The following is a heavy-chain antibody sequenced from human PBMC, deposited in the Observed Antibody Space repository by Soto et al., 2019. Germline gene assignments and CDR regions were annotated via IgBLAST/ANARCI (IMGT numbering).Heavy chain of an antibody. V-gene: IGHV4-39*01. D-gene: IGHD1-1*01. CDR1: GGSISDDTYY. J-gene: IGHJ5*02. CDR3: ARLHCHRPNCVPLDP. CDR2: IYYSGTS. Sequence: QLQLQESGPGLVKTSETLSLTCTVSGGSISDDTYYWGWIRQPPGKGLEWIGPIYYSGTSSYNPSLKSRVTLSVDTSQKQLSPRLSSVTAADTAVYYCARLHCHRPNCVPLDPWGQGTLVIVSS.